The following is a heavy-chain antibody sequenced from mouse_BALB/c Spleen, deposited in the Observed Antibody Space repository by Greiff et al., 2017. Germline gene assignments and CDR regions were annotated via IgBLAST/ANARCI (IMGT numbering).Heavy chain of an antibody. CDR3: ASYYYGSSWYFDV. J-gene: IGHJ1*01. Sequence: EVQLQQSGPSLVKPSQTLSLTCSVTGDSITSGYWNWIRKFPGNKLEYMGYISYSGSTYYNPSLKSRISITRDTSKNQYYLQLNSVTTEDTATYYCASYYYGSSWYFDVWGAGTTVTVSS. CDR1: GDSITSGY. CDR2: ISYSGST. V-gene: IGHV3-8*02. D-gene: IGHD1-1*01.